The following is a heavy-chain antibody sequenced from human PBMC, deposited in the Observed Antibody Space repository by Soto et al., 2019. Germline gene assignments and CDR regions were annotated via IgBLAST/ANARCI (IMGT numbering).Heavy chain of an antibody. CDR1: GYSFTSYY. CDR3: ARVWNYYVSRGHFAY. J-gene: IGHJ4*02. D-gene: IGHD3-22*01. Sequence: ASVKVSCKASGYSFTSYYMHWVRQAPGQGLEWMGWINPNNGDTKYALKFQGRVTMTRDTSISIAHMELNSLRSDDTAVYYCARVWNYYVSRGHFAYWGQGSPVTVSS. V-gene: IGHV1-2*02. CDR2: INPNNGDT.